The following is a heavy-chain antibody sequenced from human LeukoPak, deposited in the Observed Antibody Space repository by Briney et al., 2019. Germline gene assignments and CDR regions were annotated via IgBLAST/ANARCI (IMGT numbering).Heavy chain of an antibody. D-gene: IGHD6-19*01. CDR2: INKDGSEK. V-gene: IGHV3-7*01. CDR1: GFTFSDNW. J-gene: IGHJ4*02. CDR3: ASGGGWVFDY. Sequence: GGSLRLSCAVSGFTFSDNWMSWFRLPPGKGLEWVANINKDGSEKYYVDSVKGRFSISRDNPKNSLYLQMNSLRAEDTAVYYCASGGGWVFDYWGLGTLVTVSS.